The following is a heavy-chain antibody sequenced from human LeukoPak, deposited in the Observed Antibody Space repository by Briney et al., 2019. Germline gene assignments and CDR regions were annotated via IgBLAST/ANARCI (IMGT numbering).Heavy chain of an antibody. J-gene: IGHJ4*02. CDR3: AKDSGSGWSYFDY. Sequence: PGGSLRLSCAASGFTFSSYAMSWVRQAPGKGLEWVSAISGSGGSTYYADSVKGRFPISRDNSKNTLYLQMNSLRAEDTAVYYCAKDSGSGWSYFDYWGQGTLVTVSS. V-gene: IGHV3-23*01. CDR1: GFTFSSYA. CDR2: ISGSGGST. D-gene: IGHD6-25*01.